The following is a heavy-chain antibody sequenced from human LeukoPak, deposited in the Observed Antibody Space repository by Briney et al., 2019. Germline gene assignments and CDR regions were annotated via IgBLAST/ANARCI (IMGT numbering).Heavy chain of an antibody. Sequence: KPSETLSLTFTVSGGSISSYYWSWIRQPPGKGLEWIGYIYYSGSTNYNPSLKSRVTISVDTSKNQFSLKLSSVTAADTAVYYCARWVSGSWDLLSYYFDYWGQGTLVTVSS. CDR3: ARWVSGSWDLLSYYFDY. CDR1: GGSISSYY. D-gene: IGHD1-26*01. CDR2: IYYSGST. J-gene: IGHJ4*02. V-gene: IGHV4-59*08.